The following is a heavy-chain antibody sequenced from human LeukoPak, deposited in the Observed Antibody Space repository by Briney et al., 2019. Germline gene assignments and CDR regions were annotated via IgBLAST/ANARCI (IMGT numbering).Heavy chain of an antibody. V-gene: IGHV3-23*01. D-gene: IGHD1-7*01. J-gene: IGHJ4*02. CDR2: ISGSGVST. CDR3: AKKKELAGAGCFDY. Sequence: GGSLRLSCAASGFTFSSYAMRWVRQAPGKGLEWVSAISGSGVSTYYADSVKGRFTISRDNSKNTLYMQMNGLGAEDTAVYYCAKKKELAGAGCFDYWGQGTLVTVSS. CDR1: GFTFSSYA.